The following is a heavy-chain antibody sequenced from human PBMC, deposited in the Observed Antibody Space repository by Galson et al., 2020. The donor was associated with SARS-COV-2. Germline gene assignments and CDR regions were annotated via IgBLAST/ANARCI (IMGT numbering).Heavy chain of an antibody. D-gene: IGHD3-9*01. CDR1: GYSFTNYW. Sequence: GESLKISCKGSGYSFTNYWIGWVRQMPGKGLEWMGIIYPDDSDIRYSPSFQGLVTISADKSISTAYLQWSTLKASDTAMYYCTRAAYIFTGPSPIFFDIWGQGTMVTVSS. J-gene: IGHJ3*02. V-gene: IGHV5-51*01. CDR2: IYPDDSDI. CDR3: TRAAYIFTGPSPIFFDI.